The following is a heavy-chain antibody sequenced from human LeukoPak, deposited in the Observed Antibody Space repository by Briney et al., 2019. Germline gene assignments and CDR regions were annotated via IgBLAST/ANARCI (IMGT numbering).Heavy chain of an antibody. CDR2: INQDGSGK. J-gene: IGHJ4*02. V-gene: IGHV3-7*04. Sequence: GGSLRLSCAASGFTFSSYWMTWVRQAPGQGLEWVANINQDGSGKIYVDFVKGRFTISRDNAESSLYLQMNSLRAEDTAVYYCARATVTQSYSQYWGQGTLVTVSS. CDR3: ARATVTQSYSQY. D-gene: IGHD4-17*01. CDR1: GFTFSSYW.